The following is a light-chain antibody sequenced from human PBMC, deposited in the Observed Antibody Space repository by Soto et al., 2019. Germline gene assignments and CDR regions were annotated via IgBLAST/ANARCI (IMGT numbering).Light chain of an antibody. V-gene: IGLV2-14*01. CDR3: SSYTSSSTLG. CDR2: DVS. CDR1: SSDVGGYNY. Sequence: QSALTQPASVSGSPGQSITISCTGTSSDVGGYNYVSWYQQHPGKAPKLMIYDVSNRPSGVSNRFSGSKSGNTASLTISGLQAEDEADHYCSSYTSSSTLGFGTGTKVTVL. J-gene: IGLJ1*01.